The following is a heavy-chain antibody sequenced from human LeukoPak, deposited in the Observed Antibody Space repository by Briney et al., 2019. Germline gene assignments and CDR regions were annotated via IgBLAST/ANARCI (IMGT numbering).Heavy chain of an antibody. D-gene: IGHD1-26*01. CDR2: IS. J-gene: IGHJ3*02. V-gene: IGHV3-21*01. Sequence: PGGSLRLSCAASGFTFSSYSMNWVRQAPGKGLEWVSSISYAGSVKGRFTISRDNAKNSVYLQMNSLRAEDTAVYYCARASSGTLDAFDIWGQGTMVTVSS. CDR3: ARASSGTLDAFDI. CDR1: GFTFSSYS.